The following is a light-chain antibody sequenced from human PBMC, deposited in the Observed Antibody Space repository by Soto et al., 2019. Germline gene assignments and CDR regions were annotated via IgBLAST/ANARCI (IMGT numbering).Light chain of an antibody. V-gene: IGLV8-61*01. CDR1: SASVLTSYY. J-gene: IGLJ2*01. Sequence: QTVVSQAPSFSVSPGETVTLTCGLTSASVLTSYYPSWYQQTPGQAPRTLIYSTNIRSSGVPDRFSGSILGNKAALTITGAQADDESDYYCELYVGCGTVVFGGGTKYTVL. CDR2: STN. CDR3: ELYVGCGTVV.